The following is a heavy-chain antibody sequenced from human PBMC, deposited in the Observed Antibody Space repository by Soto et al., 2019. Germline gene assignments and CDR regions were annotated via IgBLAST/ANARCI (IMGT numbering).Heavy chain of an antibody. CDR3: VKTRIADRELMGYYYGMDV. CDR1: GFTFSSFA. D-gene: IGHD3-10*01. J-gene: IGHJ6*02. V-gene: IGHV3-64D*06. Sequence: GGSLRLSCSASGFTFSSFAMHWVRQAPGKGLEYVSAISSSGGSAHYADSVNGRFTISRDNSKNTLYLQMSSLRAEDTALYYCVKTRIADRELMGYYYGMDVWGQGTTVTVSS. CDR2: ISSSGGSA.